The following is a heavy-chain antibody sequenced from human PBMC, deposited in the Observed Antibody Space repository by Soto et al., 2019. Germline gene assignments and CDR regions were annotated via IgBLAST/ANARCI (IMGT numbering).Heavy chain of an antibody. V-gene: IGHV1-69*01. CDR3: ARARRPSTVTRYYYYGMDV. CDR2: IIPIFGTA. Sequence: QVQLVQSGAEVKKPGSSVKVSCKASGGTFSSYAISWVRQAPGQGLEWMGGIIPIFGTANYAQKFQGRVTITADESTSTAYMELSSLRSEDTAVYYCARARRPSTVTRYYYYGMDVWGQGTTVNVSS. CDR1: GGTFSSYA. J-gene: IGHJ6*02. D-gene: IGHD4-17*01.